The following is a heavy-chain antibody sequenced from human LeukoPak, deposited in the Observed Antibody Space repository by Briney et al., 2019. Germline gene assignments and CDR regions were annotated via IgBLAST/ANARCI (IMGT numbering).Heavy chain of an antibody. V-gene: IGHV3-30*18. Sequence: GGSLRLSCAASGFTFSSYGMHWVRQAPGKELEWVAVTSYDGSNKYYADSVKGRFTISRDNSKNTLYLQMNSLRAENTAVYYCAKDLLYSDVWGSYRPNPLDYWGQGTLVTVSS. CDR2: TSYDGSNK. CDR3: AKDLLYSDVWGSYRPNPLDY. J-gene: IGHJ4*02. CDR1: GFTFSSYG. D-gene: IGHD3-16*02.